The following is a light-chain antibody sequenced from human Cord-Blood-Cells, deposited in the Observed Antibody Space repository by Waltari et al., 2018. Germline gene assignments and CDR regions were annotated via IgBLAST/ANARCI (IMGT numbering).Light chain of an antibody. J-gene: IGKJ5*01. Sequence: DIVMTQSPDSLAVSLGERATINCKSSQSVLYSSNNKNYLAWYQQKPGQPPKLLIYWASTRESVVPDRFSGSGYGTDFTLSISSLQAEDVAVYYCQQYYSTPITFGQGTRLEIK. CDR2: WAS. CDR1: QSVLYSSNNKNY. V-gene: IGKV4-1*01. CDR3: QQYYSTPIT.